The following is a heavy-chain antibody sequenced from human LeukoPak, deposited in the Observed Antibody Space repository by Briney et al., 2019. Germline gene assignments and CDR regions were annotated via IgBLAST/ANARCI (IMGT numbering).Heavy chain of an antibody. J-gene: IGHJ4*02. Sequence: GGSLRLSCAASGFTFSNYGMNWVRQAPGKGLEWVGRIKSKTDGGTTDYAAPVKGRFTISRDDSKNTLYLQMNSLKTEDTAVYYCTTGPRLRLTRGTDYWGQGTLVTVSS. D-gene: IGHD3-3*01. CDR3: TTGPRLRLTRGTDY. CDR2: IKSKTDGGTT. CDR1: GFTFSNYG. V-gene: IGHV3-15*01.